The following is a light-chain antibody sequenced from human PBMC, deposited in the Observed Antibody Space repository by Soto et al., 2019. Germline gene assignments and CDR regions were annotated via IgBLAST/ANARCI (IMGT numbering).Light chain of an antibody. CDR1: QSISDY. Sequence: EILWTQSPATLSLSAGERVTLSCRASQSISDYLTWYQQKLGQAPRLLIYDASKSATGIPARFSGGGSGTDFTLTISRLEPEDFAVYYCQHRSNWPALVTFGGGTKVEIK. J-gene: IGKJ4*01. CDR3: QHRSNWPALVT. V-gene: IGKV3-11*01. CDR2: DAS.